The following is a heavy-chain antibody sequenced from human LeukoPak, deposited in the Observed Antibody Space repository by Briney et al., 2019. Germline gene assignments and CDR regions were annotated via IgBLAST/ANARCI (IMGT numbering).Heavy chain of an antibody. V-gene: IGHV6-1*01. D-gene: IGHD2-2*01. CDR1: GDSVSSNSAA. Sequence: SQTLSLTCAISGDSVSSNSAAWNWIRQSPSRGLEWLGRTYYRSKWYNDYAVSVKSRITINPDTSKNQFSLQLNSVTPEDTAVYYCARSVVVPAAISGYYGMDVWGQGTTVTVSS. CDR3: ARSVVVPAAISGYYGMDV. J-gene: IGHJ6*02. CDR2: TYYRSKWYN.